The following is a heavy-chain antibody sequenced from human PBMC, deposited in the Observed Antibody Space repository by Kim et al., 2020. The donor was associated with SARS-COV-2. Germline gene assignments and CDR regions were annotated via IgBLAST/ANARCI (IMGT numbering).Heavy chain of an antibody. CDR2: INTDTGSP. CDR3: VRVVWWGFRYIDF. V-gene: IGHV7-4-1*02. J-gene: IGHJ4*02. CDR1: GYTFTNHA. Sequence: ASVKVSCKASGYTFTNHAINWVRQAPGRGLEWMGWINTDTGSPTYAPDFTGRFVFSLDTSVSTAYLQIRSLEAEDTALYYCVRVVWWGFRYIDFWGQGTL. D-gene: IGHD3-16*02.